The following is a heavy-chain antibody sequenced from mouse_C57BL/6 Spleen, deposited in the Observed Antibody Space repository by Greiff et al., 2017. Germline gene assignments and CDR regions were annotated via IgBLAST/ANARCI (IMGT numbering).Heavy chain of an antibody. CDR1: GYAFSSYW. Sequence: VQLQQSGAELVKPGASVKISCKASGYAFSSYWMNWVKQRPGKGLEWIGQIYPGDGDTNYNEKFKGKATLTADKSSSTAYMQLSSLTSEDSAVYFCARGGSNFYYYAMDYWGQGTSVTVSS. CDR2: IYPGDGDT. J-gene: IGHJ4*01. D-gene: IGHD2-5*01. CDR3: ARGGSNFYYYAMDY. V-gene: IGHV1-80*01.